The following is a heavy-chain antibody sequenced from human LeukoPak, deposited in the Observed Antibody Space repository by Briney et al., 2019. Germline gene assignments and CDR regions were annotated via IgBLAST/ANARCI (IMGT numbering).Heavy chain of an antibody. CDR2: ISGGGIGI. D-gene: IGHD2-2*01. Sequence: PGRSLRPSCAASGFTFSSYAMSWVRQAPGKGLEWVSAISGGGIGIYYADSLKGRFTISRDDSKNTLYLQMNSLRAEDTAVYYCTRRRGNQQPIDYWGQGTLVTVSS. V-gene: IGHV3-23*01. CDR3: TRRRGNQQPIDY. CDR1: GFTFSSYA. J-gene: IGHJ4*02.